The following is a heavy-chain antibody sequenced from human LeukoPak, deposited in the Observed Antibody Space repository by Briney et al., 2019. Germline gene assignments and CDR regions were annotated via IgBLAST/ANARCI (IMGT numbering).Heavy chain of an antibody. CDR3: AKDFSPSDYYGSGSSNWFDP. CDR1: GFTFSSYA. CDR2: ISGSGGST. Sequence: GGSLTLSCAASGFTFSSYAMSWVRQAPGKGLEWASAISGSGGSTYYADSVKGRFTISRDNSKNTLYLQMNSLRAEDTAVYYCAKDFSPSDYYGSGSSNWFDPWGQGTLVTVSS. D-gene: IGHD3-10*01. J-gene: IGHJ5*02. V-gene: IGHV3-23*01.